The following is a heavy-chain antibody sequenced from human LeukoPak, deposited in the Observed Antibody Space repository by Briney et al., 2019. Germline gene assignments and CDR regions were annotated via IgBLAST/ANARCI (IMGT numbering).Heavy chain of an antibody. J-gene: IGHJ4*02. Sequence: PGGSLSLSCAASGFTFSSYWMHWVRQAPGKGLVWVSRINSDGSSTSYADSVKGRFTISRDNAKNTVYLQMNSLRAEDTAVYYCAREGRYCGSSTCYDYWGQGTLATVS. D-gene: IGHD2-21*01. V-gene: IGHV3-74*01. CDR1: GFTFSSYW. CDR2: INSDGSST. CDR3: AREGRYCGSSTCYDY.